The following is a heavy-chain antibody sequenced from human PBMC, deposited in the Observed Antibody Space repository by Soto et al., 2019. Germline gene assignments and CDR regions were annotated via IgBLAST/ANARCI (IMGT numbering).Heavy chain of an antibody. D-gene: IGHD1-7*01. V-gene: IGHV3-30-3*01. CDR2: ISSDGGKA. J-gene: IGHJ4*02. CDR1: GFTVSYFG. Sequence: QVQLVESGGGVVQPGRSLRLSCAASGFTVSYFGLHWVRQAPGKGLEWVAFISSDGGKAYYADSMKGRFTISRDNSKNTRDMQMNSLKPEDTAVYYCARDWAWNYDYSSKGTLFTVSS. CDR3: ARDWAWNYDY.